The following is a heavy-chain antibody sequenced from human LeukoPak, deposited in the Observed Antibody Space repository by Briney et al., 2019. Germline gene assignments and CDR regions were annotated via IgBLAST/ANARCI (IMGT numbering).Heavy chain of an antibody. Sequence: SETLSLTCAVYGGSFSGYYWSWIRQHPGKGLEWIGYIYYSGSTYYNPSLKSRVTISVDTSKNQFSLKLSSVTAADTAVYYCARESGYGPDHWGQGTLVTVSS. CDR1: GGSFSGYY. D-gene: IGHD5-18*01. J-gene: IGHJ5*02. V-gene: IGHV4-31*11. CDR3: ARESGYGPDH. CDR2: IYYSGST.